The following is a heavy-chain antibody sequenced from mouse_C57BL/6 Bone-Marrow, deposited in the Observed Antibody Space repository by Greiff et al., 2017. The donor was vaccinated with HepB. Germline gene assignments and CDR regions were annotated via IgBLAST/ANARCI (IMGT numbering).Heavy chain of an antibody. V-gene: IGHV1-81*01. J-gene: IGHJ2*01. CDR2: IYPSSGNT. D-gene: IGHD1-1*01. CDR1: GYTFTSYG. CDR3: ARGDYGPYYFDY. Sequence: QVHVKQSRAELARPGASVKLSCKASGYTFTSYGLSWVKQRTGQGLEWIGEIYPSSGNTYYNETFTGKATQTADKSSSTAYMELRSLTSEDSAVYFCARGDYGPYYFDYWGQGTTLTVSS.